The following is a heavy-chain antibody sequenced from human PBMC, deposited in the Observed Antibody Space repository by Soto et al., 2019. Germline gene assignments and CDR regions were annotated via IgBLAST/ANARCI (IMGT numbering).Heavy chain of an antibody. Sequence: QVQLQQWGAGLLKPSETLSLTCAVYGGSFSGYYWSWIRQPPGKGLEWIGEINHSGSTNYNPSLKSRVTMSVDTSKNQFSLKLSSVTAVDTAVYYCARASDYCSSTSCRHSWFDPWGQGTLVTVSS. CDR3: ARASDYCSSTSCRHSWFDP. D-gene: IGHD2-2*01. J-gene: IGHJ5*02. CDR1: GGSFSGYY. CDR2: INHSGST. V-gene: IGHV4-34*01.